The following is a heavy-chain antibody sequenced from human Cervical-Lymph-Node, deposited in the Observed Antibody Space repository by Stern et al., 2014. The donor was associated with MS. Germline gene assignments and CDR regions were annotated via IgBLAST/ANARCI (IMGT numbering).Heavy chain of an antibody. J-gene: IGHJ4*02. V-gene: IGHV1-24*01. CDR3: ATVLFCDSTSCKDY. Sequence: QMQLVQSGAEVKKPGASVKVSCKVSGYTVTELSIHWVRQAPGKGLEWMGGFDPEDGKTIYAQKFQGRVTMTEDTSADTAYMELSSLRFEDTAVYYCATVLFCDSTSCKDYWGQGTLVTVSS. D-gene: IGHD2-2*01. CDR2: FDPEDGKT. CDR1: GYTVTELS.